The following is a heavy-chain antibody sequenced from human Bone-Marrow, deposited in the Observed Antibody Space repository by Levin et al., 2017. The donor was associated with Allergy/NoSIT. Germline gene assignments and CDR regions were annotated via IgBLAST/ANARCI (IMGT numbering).Heavy chain of an antibody. V-gene: IGHV3-23*01. CDR2: ITASGIYT. Sequence: GGSLRLSCAASGFRFSSYSMSWVRQAPGKGLEWVSAITASGIYTNYADSMKGRFTISRDNSKNMLSLQMDSLTADDTAIYYCAKRSASESGYFDLWGRGTLVTVSS. CDR3: AKRSASESGYFDL. J-gene: IGHJ2*01. CDR1: GFRFSSYS. D-gene: IGHD1-26*01.